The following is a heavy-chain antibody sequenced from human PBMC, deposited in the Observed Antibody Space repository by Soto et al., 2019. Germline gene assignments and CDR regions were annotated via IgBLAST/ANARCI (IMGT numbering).Heavy chain of an antibody. J-gene: IGHJ6*02. CDR3: ARKQQLVRGYYYYGMDV. V-gene: IGHV3-74*01. D-gene: IGHD6-13*01. Sequence: GGSLRLSCAASGFTFSSYAMSWVRQAPGKGLVWVSRINSDGSSTSYADSVKGRFTISRDNAKNTLYLQMNSLRAEDTAVYYCARKQQLVRGYYYYGMDVWGQGTTVTAP. CDR2: INSDGSST. CDR1: GFTFSSYA.